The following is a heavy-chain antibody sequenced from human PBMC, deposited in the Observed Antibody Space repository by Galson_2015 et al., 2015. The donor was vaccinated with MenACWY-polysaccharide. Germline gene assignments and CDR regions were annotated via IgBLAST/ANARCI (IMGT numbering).Heavy chain of an antibody. J-gene: IGHJ4*02. Sequence: SLRLSCAASGFTFSNFWMSWVRQAPEKELEWVASIKQDGSEKYLVDPVKGRFTISRDNAENSLFLQMNSLRAEDTAVYYCARERWVRGVFFDQWGQGTLVTVSS. D-gene: IGHD3-10*01. CDR3: ARERWVRGVFFDQ. CDR2: IKQDGSEK. V-gene: IGHV3-7*01. CDR1: GFTFSNFW.